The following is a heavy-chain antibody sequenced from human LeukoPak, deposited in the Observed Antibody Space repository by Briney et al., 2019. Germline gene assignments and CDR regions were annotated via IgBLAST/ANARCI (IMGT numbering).Heavy chain of an antibody. CDR1: GYTFTSYY. V-gene: IGHV1-46*01. D-gene: IGHD3-9*01. Sequence: ASVKVSCKASGYTFTSYYMHWVRQAPGQGLEWMGIINPSGGSTSSPQNFQDRVTMTRDTSTSTVYMELSSLRSEDTAVYYYARGADILTGYYPFDYWGQGTLVTVSS. CDR3: ARGADILTGYYPFDY. J-gene: IGHJ4*02. CDR2: INPSGGST.